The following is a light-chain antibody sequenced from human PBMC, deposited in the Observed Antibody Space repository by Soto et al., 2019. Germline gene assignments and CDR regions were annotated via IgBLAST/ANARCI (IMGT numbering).Light chain of an antibody. V-gene: IGKV3-11*01. Sequence: EIVLTQSPATLSLSPGERATVSCRASQSVSSHLAWYQQKRGQAPRLLIYDASSRASGIPARFSGSGSGTDFTLTISSLEPEDFAVYYCQQGGNWPPYTFGQGTKVDIK. CDR1: QSVSSH. CDR3: QQGGNWPPYT. CDR2: DAS. J-gene: IGKJ2*01.